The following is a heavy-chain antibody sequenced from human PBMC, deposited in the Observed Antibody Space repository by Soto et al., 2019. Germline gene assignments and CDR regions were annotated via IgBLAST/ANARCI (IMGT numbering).Heavy chain of an antibody. CDR1: GFPFSSYA. V-gene: IGHV3-30-3*01. CDR2: ISYDGNNK. CDR3: ARDKMGADRGAVDY. J-gene: IGHJ4*02. D-gene: IGHD1-26*01. Sequence: QVQLVESGGGVVQPGWSLRLSCAASGFPFSSYAVHWVRQAPGKGLEWVAVISYDGNNKNYADSVKGRITISRDNSKNTLYLKINSLRAEDTAVYYCARDKMGADRGAVDYWGQGTLVTVSS.